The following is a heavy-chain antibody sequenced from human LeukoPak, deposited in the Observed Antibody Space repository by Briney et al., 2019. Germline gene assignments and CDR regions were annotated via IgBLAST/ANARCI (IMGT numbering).Heavy chain of an antibody. Sequence: PGGSLRLSCAASGFTFSDYYMSWIRQAPGKGLEWVANIKQDGSDKYYVDSVKGRFTISRDNAKNSLYLQMNSLRAEDTAVYYCAREILDGNSGIFDYWGQGTLVTVSS. D-gene: IGHD4-23*01. V-gene: IGHV3-7*01. CDR3: AREILDGNSGIFDY. J-gene: IGHJ4*02. CDR2: IKQDGSDK. CDR1: GFTFSDYY.